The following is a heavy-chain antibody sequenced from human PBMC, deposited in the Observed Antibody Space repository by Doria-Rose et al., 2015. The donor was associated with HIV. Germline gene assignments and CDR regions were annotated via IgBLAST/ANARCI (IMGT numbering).Heavy chain of an antibody. D-gene: IGHD3-10*01. CDR2: VSGYNGNT. V-gene: IGHV1-18*01. Sequence: AEVKKSGASVKVSCKASGYTFITYGITWVRQAPGQGLEWMGWVSGYNGNTHYAQKFQGRVTMTTDTSTTTAYMELRSLRSDDTAVYYCARFHGYYGSGNYSDYWGQGTLVTVSS. J-gene: IGHJ4*02. CDR1: GYTFITYG. CDR3: ARFHGYYGSGNYSDY.